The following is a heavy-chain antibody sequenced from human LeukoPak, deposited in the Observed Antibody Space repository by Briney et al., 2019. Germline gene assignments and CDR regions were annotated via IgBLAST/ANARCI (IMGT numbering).Heavy chain of an antibody. J-gene: IGHJ4*02. V-gene: IGHV3-23*01. CDR3: AKDFHRITIFGVVTLTLDY. D-gene: IGHD3-3*01. Sequence: GGSLGLSCAASGFTFSSYAMSWVRQAPGKGLEWVSAISGSGGSTYYADSVKGRFTISRDNSKNTLYLQMNSLRAEDTAVYYCAKDFHRITIFGVVTLTLDYWGQGTLVTVSS. CDR2: ISGSGGST. CDR1: GFTFSSYA.